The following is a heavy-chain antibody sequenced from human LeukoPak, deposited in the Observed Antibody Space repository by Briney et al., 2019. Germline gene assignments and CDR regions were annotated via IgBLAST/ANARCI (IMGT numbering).Heavy chain of an antibody. CDR3: ARLAAISGSDYPDD. D-gene: IGHD1-26*01. CDR1: GVSISSYY. CDR2: IFYSGNT. Sequence: SETLSLTCTVSGVSISSYYWSWIRQPPGKGLEWIGYIFYSGNTIYHPSLRSRVTISADTSKNHFSLRLRSVTAADTAVYYCARLAAISGSDYPDDWGQGTLVTVSS. J-gene: IGHJ4*01. V-gene: IGHV4-59*08.